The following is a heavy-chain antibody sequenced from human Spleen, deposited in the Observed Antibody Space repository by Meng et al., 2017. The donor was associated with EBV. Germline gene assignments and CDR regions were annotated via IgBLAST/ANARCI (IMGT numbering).Heavy chain of an antibody. CDR3: ARDPYSSGWYNRVGGYFDY. V-gene: IGHV1-3*01. CDR2: INAGNGNT. D-gene: IGHD6-19*01. Sequence: VQRVHSGAEVXKPGASVTVSCKASGYTFTSYAIHWVRQAPGQRLEWMGWINAGNGNTRYSQKFQGRVTITRDTSASTAYMELSSLRSEDTAVYYCARDPYSSGWYNRVGGYFDYWGQGTLVTFSS. J-gene: IGHJ4*02. CDR1: GYTFTSYA.